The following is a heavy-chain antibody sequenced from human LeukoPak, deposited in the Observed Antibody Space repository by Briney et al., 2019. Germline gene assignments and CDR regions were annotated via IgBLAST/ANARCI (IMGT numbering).Heavy chain of an antibody. D-gene: IGHD4-17*01. CDR3: ARGGVTTNEIDY. CDR2: VGSGGNT. CDR1: GFSFSSSV. Sequence: PGGSLRLSCAASGFSFSSSVMRWVRQAPGKGLEWVSSVGSGGNTYYAGAVKGRFTISRDNSKNTLYLQMNSLRVEDTAVYYCARGGVTTNEIDYWGQGTLVTVSS. V-gene: IGHV3-23*01. J-gene: IGHJ4*02.